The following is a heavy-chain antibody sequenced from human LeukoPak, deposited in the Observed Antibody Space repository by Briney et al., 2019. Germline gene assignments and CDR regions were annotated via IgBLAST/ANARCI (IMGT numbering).Heavy chain of an antibody. CDR1: GYTFTGYY. D-gene: IGHD6-13*01. Sequence: ASVKVSCKASGYTFTGYYMHWVRQAPGHGLEWMGWINPNSGGTNYAQKFQGRVTMTRDTSISTAYMELSRLRFDDTAVYYCAREGVAAASETIDYWGQGTLVTVSS. CDR2: INPNSGGT. V-gene: IGHV1-2*02. J-gene: IGHJ4*02. CDR3: AREGVAAASETIDY.